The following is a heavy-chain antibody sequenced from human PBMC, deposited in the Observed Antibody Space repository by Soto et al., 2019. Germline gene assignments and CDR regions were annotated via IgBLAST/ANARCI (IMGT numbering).Heavy chain of an antibody. CDR2: INSDGSST. V-gene: IGHV3-74*01. CDR1: GFTFSSYW. CDR3: ARGGSLNWYFDL. Sequence: EVQLVESGGGLVQPGGSLRLSCAASGFTFSSYWMHWVRQAPGKGLVWVSRINSDGSSTSYADSVKGRFTISRDNAKNTLYLQLNSLRAEDTAVYYCARGGSLNWYFDLWGRGTLVTVSS. J-gene: IGHJ2*01. D-gene: IGHD1-26*01.